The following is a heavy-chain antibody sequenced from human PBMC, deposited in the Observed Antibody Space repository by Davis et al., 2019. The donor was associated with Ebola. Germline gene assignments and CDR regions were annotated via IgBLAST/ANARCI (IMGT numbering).Heavy chain of an antibody. V-gene: IGHV4-59*01. D-gene: IGHD7-27*01. J-gene: IGHJ6*02. CDR2: VYYSGIT. CDR3: ARRLGMEGMDV. Sequence: SETLSLTCTVSGGSISPYYWNWIRQSTGKGLEWIGYVYYSGITNYNPSLKSRVTIFQDKPKNQFTLNLKSVTAADTAVYYFARRLGMEGMDVWGQGTTVPVSS. CDR1: GGSISPYY.